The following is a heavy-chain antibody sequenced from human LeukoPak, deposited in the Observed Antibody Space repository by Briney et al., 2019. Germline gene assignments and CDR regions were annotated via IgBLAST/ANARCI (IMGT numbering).Heavy chain of an antibody. V-gene: IGHV3-21*01. J-gene: IGHJ4*02. Sequence: PGGSLRLSCAASGFTFSSYSMNWVRQAPGKGLEWVSSITSSSTYIYYADSVKGRFTISRDNAKNSLYLQMNSLRAEDTAVYYCARDPASSSWFTYYYFDYWGQGTLVTVSS. D-gene: IGHD6-13*01. CDR1: GFTFSSYS. CDR3: ARDPASSSWFTYYYFDY. CDR2: ITSSSTYI.